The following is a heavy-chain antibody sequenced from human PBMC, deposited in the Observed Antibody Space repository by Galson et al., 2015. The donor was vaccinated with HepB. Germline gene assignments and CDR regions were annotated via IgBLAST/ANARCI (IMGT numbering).Heavy chain of an antibody. J-gene: IGHJ4*02. CDR3: ARVADADYGDHTYIDS. V-gene: IGHV3-11*06. D-gene: IGHD4-17*01. Sequence: SLRLSCAVSGFTFSDYYMSWIRQAPGKGLEWISYISSNTLYTNYADSVKGRFTISRDNAKTSLYLQINGLRAEDTAVYYWARVADADYGDHTYIDSWGQGTLVTVSS. CDR2: ISSNTLYT. CDR1: GFTFSDYY.